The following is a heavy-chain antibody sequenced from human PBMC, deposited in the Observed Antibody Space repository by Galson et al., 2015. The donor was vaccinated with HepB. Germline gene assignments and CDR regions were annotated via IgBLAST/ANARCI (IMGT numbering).Heavy chain of an antibody. J-gene: IGHJ4*02. Sequence: SLRLSCAASGFTFSSYAMHWVRQAPGKGLEWVAVISYDGSNKYYADSVKGRFTISRDNSKNTLYLQMNSLRAEDTAVYYCARAEAGTYSGYDGWGQGTLVTVSS. V-gene: IGHV3-30*04. D-gene: IGHD5-12*01. CDR3: ARAEAGTYSGYDG. CDR1: GFTFSSYA. CDR2: ISYDGSNK.